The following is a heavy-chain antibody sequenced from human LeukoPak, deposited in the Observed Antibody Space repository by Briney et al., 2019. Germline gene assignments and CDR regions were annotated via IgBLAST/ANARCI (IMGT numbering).Heavy chain of an antibody. Sequence: SETLSLTCTVAGGSISSDVHYWDWVRQAPGKGLEWIGSLLYNGNTWYNPSLESRVTISVDTSENQFSLRLTSVNAADTALYFCTRRGSGNGGTYAGMDVWGPGTSVTVSS. J-gene: IGHJ6*02. V-gene: IGHV4-39*01. D-gene: IGHD1-26*01. CDR3: TRRGSGNGGTYAGMDV. CDR1: GGSISSDVHY. CDR2: LLYNGNT.